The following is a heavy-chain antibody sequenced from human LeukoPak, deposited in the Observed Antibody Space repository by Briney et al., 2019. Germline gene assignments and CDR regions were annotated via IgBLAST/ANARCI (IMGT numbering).Heavy chain of an antibody. D-gene: IGHD3-3*01. CDR2: IGTSSSTI. V-gene: IGHV3-48*04. Sequence: GGSLRLYCAASGFIFHSHSLHWVPESPGKGLEWVAYIGTSSSTIYQAKSVKGRFSISRDNAKNSLFLQMDSLRVEDTAVYYCARDRGTFGVVDSWGQGTLVAVSS. J-gene: IGHJ4*02. CDR3: ARDRGTFGVVDS. CDR1: GFIFHSHS.